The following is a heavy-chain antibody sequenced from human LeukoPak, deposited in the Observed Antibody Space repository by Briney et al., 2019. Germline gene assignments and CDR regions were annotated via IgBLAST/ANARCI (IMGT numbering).Heavy chain of an antibody. Sequence: GGSLRLSCAASGFTFGSYAMSWVRQAPGKGLEWVSAISGSGGSTYYADSVKGRFTISRDNSKNTLYLQMNSLRAEDTAVYYCAKAKYYDLWSGYYPDYWGQGTLVTVSS. CDR2: ISGSGGST. V-gene: IGHV3-23*01. D-gene: IGHD3-3*01. CDR3: AKAKYYDLWSGYYPDY. CDR1: GFTFGSYA. J-gene: IGHJ4*02.